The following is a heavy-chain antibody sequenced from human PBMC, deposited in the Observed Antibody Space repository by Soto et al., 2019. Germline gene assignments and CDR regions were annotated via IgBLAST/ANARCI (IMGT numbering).Heavy chain of an antibody. CDR3: ARDSVVTAITPTFDY. Sequence: ASVKVSCKASGYTFTSYYMHWVRQAPGQGLEWMGIINPSGGSTSYAQKFQGRVTMTRDTSTSTVYMELSSLRSEDTAVYYCARDSVVTAITPTFDYWGQGTLVTVSS. J-gene: IGHJ4*02. CDR2: INPSGGST. D-gene: IGHD2-21*02. V-gene: IGHV1-46*01. CDR1: GYTFTSYY.